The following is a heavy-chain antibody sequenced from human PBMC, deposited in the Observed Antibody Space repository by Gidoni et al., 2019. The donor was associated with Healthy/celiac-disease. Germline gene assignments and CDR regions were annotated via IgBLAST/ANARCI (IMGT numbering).Heavy chain of an antibody. Sequence: QVQLVQSGSELTKPAASVMVSCNASGYTFISYAMNWVRQAPGQGLEWMGWINTNTGNPTYAQGFTGRFVFSLDTSVSTAYLQISSLKAEDTAVYYCARGEYPGIAVAGTYYSDYWGQGTLVTVSS. V-gene: IGHV7-4-1*02. CDR2: INTNTGNP. CDR1: GYTFISYA. D-gene: IGHD6-19*01. CDR3: ARGEYPGIAVAGTYYSDY. J-gene: IGHJ4*02.